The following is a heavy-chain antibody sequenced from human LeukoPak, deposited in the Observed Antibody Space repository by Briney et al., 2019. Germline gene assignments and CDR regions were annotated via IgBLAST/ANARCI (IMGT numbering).Heavy chain of an antibody. CDR3: AKRVTTVEPSVVDV. V-gene: IGHV3-74*01. Sequence: GGSLRLSCAASGFTFTTYWMHWVRQAPGKGLVWVSHINSDGSITSYADSVKGRFTISRDNAKNTLYLQMNSLRVEDTAVYYCAKRVTTVEPSVVDVWGQGTAVTVSS. J-gene: IGHJ6*02. CDR2: INSDGSIT. CDR1: GFTFTTYW. D-gene: IGHD4-23*01.